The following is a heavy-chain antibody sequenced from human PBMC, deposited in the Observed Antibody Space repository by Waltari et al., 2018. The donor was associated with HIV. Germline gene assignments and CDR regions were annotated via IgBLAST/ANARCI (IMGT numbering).Heavy chain of an antibody. CDR1: GDSFTSYW. CDR3: ARPIEGGHRDDALDI. Sequence: EVQLVQSGAVVKKPGESLKISCKTSGDSFTSYWIGWVRQMPGKGLEWLGIIYPGDSDTRYSPSFQGQVTISVDKSISTAYLQWSSLKTSDTAMYYCARPIEGGHRDDALDIWGQGTMVTVSS. CDR2: IYPGDSDT. D-gene: IGHD2-15*01. J-gene: IGHJ3*02. V-gene: IGHV5-51*01.